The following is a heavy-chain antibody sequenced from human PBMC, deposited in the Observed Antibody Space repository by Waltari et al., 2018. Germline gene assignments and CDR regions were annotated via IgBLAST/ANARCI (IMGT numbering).Heavy chain of an antibody. CDR3: ARETSASDY. CDR2: MNPNSGNT. CDR1: GYAFDGSD. J-gene: IGHJ4*02. V-gene: IGHV1-8*01. Sequence: VQLVQSGAEVKQPGASVNVSCRASGYAFDGSDINWVRQATGQGLEWMGWMNPNSGNTGYAQKFQGRVTMTRNTSISTAYMELSSLRPEDTAVYYCARETSASDYWGQGTLVTVSS.